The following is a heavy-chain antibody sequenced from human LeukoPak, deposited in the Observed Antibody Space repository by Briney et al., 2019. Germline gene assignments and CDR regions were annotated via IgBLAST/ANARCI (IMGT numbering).Heavy chain of an antibody. CDR1: VGFNRSFH. CDR2: IYYSGST. Sequence: YETVPLICPFCVGFNRSFHWRWMRQPAAKGLACIGYIYYSGSTNFNPSLKSRVTISVDTSKSQFSLRLNSVTAADTAVYYWARRFGGDSFDYWGQGTLVTVSS. V-gene: IGHV4-59*08. D-gene: IGHD3-10*01. CDR3: ARRFGGDSFDY. J-gene: IGHJ4*02.